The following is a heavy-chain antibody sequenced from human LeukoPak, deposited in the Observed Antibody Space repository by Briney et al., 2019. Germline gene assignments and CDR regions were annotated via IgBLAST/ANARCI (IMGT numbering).Heavy chain of an antibody. CDR2: INPSGSST. Sequence: ASVKVSCKASGYTFTSHYMHWVRQAPGQGLEWMGLINPSGSSTLYAQKFQGRVTMTRDMSTTTDYMELNSLRAEDTAVYYCAKDHRWLSGAYFDYWGQGTLVTVSS. CDR1: GYTFTSHY. D-gene: IGHD5-24*01. V-gene: IGHV1-46*01. J-gene: IGHJ4*02. CDR3: AKDHRWLSGAYFDY.